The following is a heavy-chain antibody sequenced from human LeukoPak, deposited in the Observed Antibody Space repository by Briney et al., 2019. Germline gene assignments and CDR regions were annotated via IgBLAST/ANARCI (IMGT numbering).Heavy chain of an antibody. V-gene: IGHV3-48*03. CDR3: ARGRWFDP. J-gene: IGHJ5*02. CDR2: ISGSGSTI. Sequence: GGSLRLSCAASGFTFSIYEMNWVRQAPGKGLEWVSFISGSGSTIHFADSVKSRFTISRDNAKNSLYLQMNSLRGEDTAVYYCARGRWFDPWGQGTLVTVSS. CDR1: GFTFSIYE.